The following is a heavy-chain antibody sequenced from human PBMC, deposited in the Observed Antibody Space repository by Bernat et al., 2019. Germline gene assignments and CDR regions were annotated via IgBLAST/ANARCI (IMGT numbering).Heavy chain of an antibody. D-gene: IGHD2-15*01. V-gene: IGHV3-30*18. CDR3: AKDVGGDHFDY. J-gene: IGHJ4*02. CDR2: ISYDGSNK. CDR1: GFTFSSYG. Sequence: VQLVESGGGVVQPGRSLRLSCAASGFTFSSYGMHWVRQAPGKGLEWVAVISYDGSNKYYADSVKGRFTISRDNSKNTLYLQMNSLRAEDTAVYYCAKDVGGDHFDYWGQGTLVTVSS.